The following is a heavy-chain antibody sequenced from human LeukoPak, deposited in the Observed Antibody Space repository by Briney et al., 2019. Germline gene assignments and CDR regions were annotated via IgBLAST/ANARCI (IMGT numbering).Heavy chain of an antibody. CDR1: GFTFSSYG. Sequence: GGSLRLSCAASGFTFSSYGMSWVRRAPGKGLEWVSGINWNGGSTGYADSVKGRFTISRDNAKNSLYLQMNSLRAEDTALYYCARGEDSGYDFQDHWGQGTLVTVSS. CDR3: ARGEDSGYDFQDH. CDR2: INWNGGST. D-gene: IGHD5-12*01. J-gene: IGHJ4*02. V-gene: IGHV3-20*04.